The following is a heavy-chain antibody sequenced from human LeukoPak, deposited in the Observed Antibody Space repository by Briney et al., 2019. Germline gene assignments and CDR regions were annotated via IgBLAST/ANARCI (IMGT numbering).Heavy chain of an antibody. CDR1: GFTFSSYW. CDR3: ARDVAGSLDY. CDR2: IKQDESEK. Sequence: GGSLRLSCVASGFTFSSYWMAWVRQAPGKGLEWVANIKQDESEKNYVGSVKGRFTISRDNAKNSLFLQMNSLRVEDTAVYYCARDVAGSLDYWGQGTLVTVSS. J-gene: IGHJ4*02. V-gene: IGHV3-7*01. D-gene: IGHD1-26*01.